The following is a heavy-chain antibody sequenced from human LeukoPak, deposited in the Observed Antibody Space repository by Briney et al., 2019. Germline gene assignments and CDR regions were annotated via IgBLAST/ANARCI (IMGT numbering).Heavy chain of an antibody. V-gene: IGHV3-73*01. CDR1: GFTFSGSA. D-gene: IGHD3-22*01. CDR3: TRPFYDSSGYYSDY. Sequence: GGSLRLSCAASGFTFSGSAMHWVRQASGKGLEWVGRIRSKANSYATAYAASVKGRFTISRDDSKNTAYLQMNSLKTEDTAVYYCTRPFYDSSGYYSDYWGQGTLVTVSS. J-gene: IGHJ4*02. CDR2: IRSKANSYAT.